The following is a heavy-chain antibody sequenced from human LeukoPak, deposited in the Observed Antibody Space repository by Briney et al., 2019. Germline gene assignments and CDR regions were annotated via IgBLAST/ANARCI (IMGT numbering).Heavy chain of an antibody. J-gene: IGHJ3*02. CDR3: ARKGSYPGEPYAFDI. CDR1: GGSISSGGYY. CDR2: IYHSGST. V-gene: IGHV4-30-2*01. Sequence: SETLSLTCTVSGGSISSGGYYWSWIRQPPGKGLEWIGYIYHSGSTYYNPSLKSRVTISVDRSKNQFSLKLSSVTAADTAVYYCARKGSYPGEPYAFDIWGQGTMVTVSS. D-gene: IGHD1-26*01.